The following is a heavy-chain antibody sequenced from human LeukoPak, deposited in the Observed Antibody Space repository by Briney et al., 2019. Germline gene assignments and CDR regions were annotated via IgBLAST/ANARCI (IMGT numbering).Heavy chain of an antibody. J-gene: IGHJ5*02. CDR1: GGSISSYY. CDR3: ARDRVVTGANWFDP. CDR2: IYYSGST. Sequence: SETLSLTCTVSGGSISSYYWSWIRQPPGKGLEWIGYIYYSGSTNYNPSLKSRVTISVDTSKNQFSLKLSSVTAADTAVYYCARDRVVTGANWFDPWGQGTLVTVSS. V-gene: IGHV4-59*12. D-gene: IGHD1-20*01.